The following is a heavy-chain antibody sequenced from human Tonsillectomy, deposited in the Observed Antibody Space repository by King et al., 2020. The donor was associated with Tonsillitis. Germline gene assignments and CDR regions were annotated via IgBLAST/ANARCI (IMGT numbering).Heavy chain of an antibody. CDR1: GGSISTYY. J-gene: IGHJ4*02. D-gene: IGHD3-16*01. Sequence: VQLQESGPGLVKPSETLSLTCTVSGGSISTYYWSWIRQPPGKGLEWIGYLHSSGNTNYNPSLKSRVTISADTSKNQFSLKLSSVTAADTAVYYCARHGASFDYWGQGTLVTVSP. CDR2: LHSSGNT. V-gene: IGHV4-59*08. CDR3: ARHGASFDY.